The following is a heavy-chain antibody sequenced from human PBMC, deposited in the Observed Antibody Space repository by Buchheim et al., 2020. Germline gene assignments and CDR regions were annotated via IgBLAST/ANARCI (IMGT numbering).Heavy chain of an antibody. Sequence: QLQLQESGPGLVKPSETLSLTCTVSGGSISSSSYYWGWIRQPPGKGLEWIGSIYYSGSTYYNPSLKSRVTISVDTSKTKFSLKLSSVTAADTAVYYCARQDKGYYDFWSGYYPYYYYYGMDVWGQGTT. CDR3: ARQDKGYYDFWSGYYPYYYYYGMDV. CDR2: IYYSGST. CDR1: GGSISSSSYY. V-gene: IGHV4-39*01. J-gene: IGHJ6*02. D-gene: IGHD3-3*01.